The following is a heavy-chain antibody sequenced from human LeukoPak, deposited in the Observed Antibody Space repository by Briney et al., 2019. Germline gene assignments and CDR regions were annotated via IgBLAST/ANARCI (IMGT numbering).Heavy chain of an antibody. CDR3: ATQSPLVAVAVYYYYYYGMDV. J-gene: IGHJ6*02. Sequence: ASVKVSCKVSGYTLTELSMHWVRQAPGKGLEWMGGFDPEDGETIYAQKFQGRVTMTEDTSTDTAYMELSSLRSEDTAVYYCATQSPLVAVAVYYYYYYGMDVWGQGTTVTVSS. CDR1: GYTLTELS. V-gene: IGHV1-24*01. D-gene: IGHD6-19*01. CDR2: FDPEDGET.